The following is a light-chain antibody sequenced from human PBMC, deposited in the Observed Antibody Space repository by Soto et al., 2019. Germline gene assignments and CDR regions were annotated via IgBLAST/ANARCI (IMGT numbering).Light chain of an antibody. CDR3: QQYGSSLT. V-gene: IGKV3-20*01. Sequence: EIVLTQSPGTLSLSPGERATLSCRASQSVSSSYLAWYQQKPGQAPRLLIYGASSRATGIPDRFSGSGSGTDFTLTSSRLEPEDFAVYYWQQYGSSLTFGPGTKLDIK. CDR1: QSVSSSY. J-gene: IGKJ3*01. CDR2: GAS.